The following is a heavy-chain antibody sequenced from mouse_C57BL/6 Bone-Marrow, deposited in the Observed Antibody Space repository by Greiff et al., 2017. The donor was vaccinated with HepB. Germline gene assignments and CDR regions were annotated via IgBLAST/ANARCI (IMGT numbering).Heavy chain of an antibody. CDR2: IWSGGST. CDR3: ARTFPPSQLLRDMDY. D-gene: IGHD1-1*01. CDR1: GFSLTSYG. J-gene: IGHJ4*01. V-gene: IGHV2-2*01. Sequence: VQLQQSGPGLVQPSQSLSITCTVSGFSLTSYGVHWVRQSPGKGLEWLGVIWSGGSTDYNAAFISSLSISKDNSKSQVFFKMNSLQADDTAIYYCARTFPPSQLLRDMDYWGQGTSVTVSS.